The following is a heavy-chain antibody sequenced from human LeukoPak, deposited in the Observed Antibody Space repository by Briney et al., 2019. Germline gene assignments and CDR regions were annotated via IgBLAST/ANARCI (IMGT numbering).Heavy chain of an antibody. D-gene: IGHD1-26*01. Sequence: PSETLSLTCTVSGGSISSSSYYWGWIRQPPGKGLEWIGSIYYSGSTYYNPSLKSRVTISVDTSKNQFSLKLSSVTAADTAVYYCARTIEIVGASGYGRGLGHWGQGTLVTVSS. CDR1: GGSISSSSYY. J-gene: IGHJ4*02. CDR2: IYYSGST. V-gene: IGHV4-39*07. CDR3: ARTIEIVGASGYGRGLGH.